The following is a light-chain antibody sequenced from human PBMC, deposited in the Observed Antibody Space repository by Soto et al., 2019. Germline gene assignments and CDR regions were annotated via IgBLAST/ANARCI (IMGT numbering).Light chain of an antibody. CDR3: AAWDDNLNWV. Sequence: QSVLTQPPSASGTPGQRVTISCSGSSSNIGSNTVNWYQQLPGTAPKLLIYSNNQRPSGVPDRFSDSKSGTSASLAISGLQSEDEADYYCAAWDDNLNWVFGGGTKVTVL. V-gene: IGLV1-44*01. J-gene: IGLJ3*02. CDR2: SNN. CDR1: SSNIGSNT.